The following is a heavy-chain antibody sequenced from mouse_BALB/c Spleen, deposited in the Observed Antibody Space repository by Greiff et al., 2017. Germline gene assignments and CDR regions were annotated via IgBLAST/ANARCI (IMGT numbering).Heavy chain of an antibody. CDR2: IRNKANGYTT. V-gene: IGHV7-3*02. D-gene: IGHD1-1*01. J-gene: IGHJ4*01. Sequence: EVKVEESGGGLVQPGGSLRLSCATSGFTFTDYYMSWVRQPPGKALEWLGFIRNKANGYTTEYSASVKGRFTISRDNSQSILYLQMNTLRAEDSATYYCARRDYGSNYAMDYWGQGTSVTVSS. CDR1: GFTFTDYY. CDR3: ARRDYGSNYAMDY.